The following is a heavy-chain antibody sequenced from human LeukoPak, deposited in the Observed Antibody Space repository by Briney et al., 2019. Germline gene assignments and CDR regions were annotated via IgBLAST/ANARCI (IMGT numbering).Heavy chain of an antibody. Sequence: GGSLRLSCAASGFTFSRYWMHWVRHAPGKGLVWVSNINSDGSKRNHADSVKGRFTISRDNAKNTLYLQMNSLRAEDTAVYYCAREGAHIVVVPAAMRSGFDYWGQGTLVTVSS. CDR3: AREGAHIVVVPAAMRSGFDY. D-gene: IGHD2-2*01. V-gene: IGHV3-74*01. CDR2: INSDGSKR. CDR1: GFTFSRYW. J-gene: IGHJ4*02.